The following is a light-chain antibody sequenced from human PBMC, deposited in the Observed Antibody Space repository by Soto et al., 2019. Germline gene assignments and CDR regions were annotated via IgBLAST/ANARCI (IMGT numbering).Light chain of an antibody. CDR3: SSFTSSTTWV. Sequence: QAVVTQPASVSGSPGQSITISCTGTSSDVGGYNYVSWYQQHPGKAPKLIIYEVSNRPSGVSNRFSASKSGNTASLTVSGLQAEDEANYYCSSFTSSTTWVFGGGTKLTVL. CDR2: EVS. J-gene: IGLJ3*02. V-gene: IGLV2-14*01. CDR1: SSDVGGYNY.